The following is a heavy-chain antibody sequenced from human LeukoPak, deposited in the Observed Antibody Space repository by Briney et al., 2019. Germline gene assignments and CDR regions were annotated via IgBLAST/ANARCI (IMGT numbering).Heavy chain of an antibody. D-gene: IGHD6-6*01. J-gene: IGHJ4*02. Sequence: GGSLRLSCVVSGFPFWMSWVRQAPGKGLEWVANIKPDGSGKFYVDSVKGRFTVSRDNAKNSLYLQMNSLRAEDTAVYYCARDQEYSSSIFDYWGQGTLVTVSS. V-gene: IGHV3-7*01. CDR2: IKPDGSGK. CDR1: GFPFW. CDR3: ARDQEYSSSIFDY.